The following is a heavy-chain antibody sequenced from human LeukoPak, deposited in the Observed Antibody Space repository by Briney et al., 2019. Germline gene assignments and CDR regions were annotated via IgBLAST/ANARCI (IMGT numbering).Heavy chain of an antibody. CDR2: INGSGGST. CDR1: GFTFSNYA. J-gene: IGHJ5*02. CDR3: AKDLAWGWFDP. D-gene: IGHD3-16*01. V-gene: IGHV3-23*01. Sequence: GGSLRLSCAASGFTFSNYALTWVRQAPGKGLEWVSDINGSGGSTYYADSVKGRFTISRDNSKNTMYLQVNSLRAEDTAVYYCAKDLAWGWFDPWGQGTLVTVSS.